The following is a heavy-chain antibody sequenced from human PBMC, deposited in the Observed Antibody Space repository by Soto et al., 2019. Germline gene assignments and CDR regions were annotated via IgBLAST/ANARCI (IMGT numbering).Heavy chain of an antibody. CDR3: ARGRVFGVVIPKNYFDY. Sequence: SETLSLTCAVYGGSFSAYYWSWIRQPPGKGLEWIGEINHSGSTNYNPSLKSRVTISVDTSKNQFPLKLSSVTAADTAVYYCARGRVFGVVIPKNYFDYWGQGTLVTVSS. J-gene: IGHJ4*02. CDR2: INHSGST. V-gene: IGHV4-34*01. D-gene: IGHD3-3*01. CDR1: GGSFSAYY.